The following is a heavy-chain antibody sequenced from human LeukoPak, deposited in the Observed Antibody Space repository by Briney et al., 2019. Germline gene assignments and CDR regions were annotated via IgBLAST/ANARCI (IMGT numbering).Heavy chain of an antibody. Sequence: GGSLRLSCAASGFTFSSYAMSWVRQAPGKGLEWVSAISGSGGSTYYADSVKGRFTISRDNSKNTLYLQMNSLRAEDTGVYYCAKDILSGYYLFNYWGQGTLVTVSS. V-gene: IGHV3-23*01. J-gene: IGHJ4*02. CDR2: ISGSGGST. CDR1: GFTFSSYA. D-gene: IGHD3-9*01. CDR3: AKDILSGYYLFNY.